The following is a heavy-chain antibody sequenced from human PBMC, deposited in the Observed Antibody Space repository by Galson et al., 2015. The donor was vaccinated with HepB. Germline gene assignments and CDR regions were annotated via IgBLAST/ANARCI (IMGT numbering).Heavy chain of an antibody. CDR3: AKDLAPQWRTTEYYFDY. D-gene: IGHD6-19*01. Sequence: SLRLSCAASGFTFSSYGMHWVRQAPGKGLEWVAVISYDGSNKYYADSVKGRFTISRDNSKNTLYLQMNSLRAEDTAVYYCAKDLAPQWRTTEYYFDYWGQGTLVTVSS. J-gene: IGHJ4*02. V-gene: IGHV3-30*18. CDR2: ISYDGSNK. CDR1: GFTFSSYG.